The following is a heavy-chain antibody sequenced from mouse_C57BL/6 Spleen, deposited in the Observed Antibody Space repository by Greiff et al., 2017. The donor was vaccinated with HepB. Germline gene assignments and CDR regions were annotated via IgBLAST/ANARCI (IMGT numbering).Heavy chain of an antibody. V-gene: IGHV5-4*01. D-gene: IGHD2-5*01. Sequence: EVQGVESGGGLVKPGGSLKLSCAASGFTFSSYAMSWVRQTPEKRLEWVATISDGGSYTYYPDNVEGRFTISSDNAKNNLYLQMSHLKSEDTAMYYCARYYSNYDYAMDYWGQGTSVTVSS. J-gene: IGHJ4*01. CDR1: GFTFSSYA. CDR3: ARYYSNYDYAMDY. CDR2: ISDGGSYT.